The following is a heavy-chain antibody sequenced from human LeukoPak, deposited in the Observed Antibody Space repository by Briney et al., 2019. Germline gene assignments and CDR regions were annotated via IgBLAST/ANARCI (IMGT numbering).Heavy chain of an antibody. V-gene: IGHV4-59*01. D-gene: IGHD6-6*01. CDR3: ARDREYSSSQAFTYYYGMDV. CDR1: GGSISSYY. J-gene: IGHJ6*02. CDR2: IYYSGST. Sequence: SETLSLTCTVSGGSISSYYWSWIRQPPGKGLEWIGYIYYSGSTNYNPSLKSRVTISVDTSKNQFSLKLGSVTAADTAVYYCARDREYSSSQAFTYYYGMDVWGQGTTVTVSS.